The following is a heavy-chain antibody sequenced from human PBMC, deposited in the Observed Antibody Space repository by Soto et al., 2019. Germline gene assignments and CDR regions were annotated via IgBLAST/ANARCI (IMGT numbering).Heavy chain of an antibody. Sequence: PGGSLRLSCTASGFTFGDYAMSWFRQAPGKGLEWVGFIRSKAYGGTTEYAASVKGRFTISRDDSKSIAYLQMNSLKTEDTAVYYCTRGVDTPYYYYGMDVWGQGTTVTVPS. D-gene: IGHD5-18*01. CDR3: TRGVDTPYYYYGMDV. V-gene: IGHV3-49*03. CDR1: GFTFGDYA. CDR2: IRSKAYGGTT. J-gene: IGHJ6*02.